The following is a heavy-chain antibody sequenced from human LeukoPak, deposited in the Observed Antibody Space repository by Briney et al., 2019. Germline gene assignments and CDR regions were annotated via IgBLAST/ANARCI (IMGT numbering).Heavy chain of an antibody. CDR2: ISRSGEST. CDR1: GFTFSGFA. D-gene: IGHD3-16*01. CDR3: AKDYAVGSIDY. Sequence: GGSLRLSCAASGFTFSGFAMSWIRQTPGKGLEWVSSISRSGESTFYADSVRGRFTISRDNSKNTVSLQMESLRAEDTALYYCAKDYAVGSIDYWGQGTLVTVSS. V-gene: IGHV3-23*01. J-gene: IGHJ4*02.